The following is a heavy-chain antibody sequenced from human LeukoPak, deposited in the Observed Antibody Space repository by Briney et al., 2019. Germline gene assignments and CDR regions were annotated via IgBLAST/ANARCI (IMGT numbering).Heavy chain of an antibody. D-gene: IGHD2-2*01. CDR3: TRHPTSISNPYYIDV. CDR2: IYPGDSDT. CDR1: GYSFRSYW. Sequence: GESLKISCKGSGYSFRSYWIGWVRQMPGKGLEWMGIIYPGDSDTRYSPSFQGQVTISVDTSTSTAYLQWNTLKASDTAMYYCTRHPTSISNPYYIDVWGRGTTVTVSS. V-gene: IGHV5-51*01. J-gene: IGHJ6*03.